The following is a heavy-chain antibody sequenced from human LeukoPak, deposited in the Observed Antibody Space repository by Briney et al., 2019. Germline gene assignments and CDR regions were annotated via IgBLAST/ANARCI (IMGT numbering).Heavy chain of an antibody. J-gene: IGHJ5*02. V-gene: IGHV4-39*07. D-gene: IGHD1-1*01. CDR2: MYHSGRH. Sequence: SQTLSLTCTVSGGSISSGSYYWGWIRQPPEKGLEWIGSMYHSGRHYYNPSLKSRVTISVDTSKNQFSLTLSSVTAADTAVYYCVRGTNDDWFDPWGQGTLVTVSS. CDR1: GGSISSGSYY. CDR3: VRGTNDDWFDP.